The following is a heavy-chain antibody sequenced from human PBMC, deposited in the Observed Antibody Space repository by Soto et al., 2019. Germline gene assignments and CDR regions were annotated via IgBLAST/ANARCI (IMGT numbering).Heavy chain of an antibody. CDR2: IVVGSGHT. D-gene: IGHD4-17*01. Sequence: QMQLVQSGPEVKKPGTSVKVSCKASGFTFSSSIVQWVRQARGQRLEWIGWIVVGSGHTNYEQKFQERATITRDMSTTTAYMELSSLKSEDTAVYYCAAPDFGDYWYFDLWGRGTLVTGSS. CDR3: AAPDFGDYWYFDL. J-gene: IGHJ2*01. V-gene: IGHV1-58*01. CDR1: GFTFSSSI.